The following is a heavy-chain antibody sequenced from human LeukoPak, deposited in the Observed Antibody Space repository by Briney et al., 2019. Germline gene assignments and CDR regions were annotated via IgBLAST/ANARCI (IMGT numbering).Heavy chain of an antibody. CDR3: AKTPWVLLWFGELLDRVYFDY. V-gene: IGHV3-23*01. D-gene: IGHD3-10*01. Sequence: PGGSLRLSCAASGFTFSSYAMSWVRQAPGKGLEWVSAISGSGGSTYYADSVKGRFTISRDNSKNTLYLQMNSLRAEDTAVYYCAKTPWVLLWFGELLDRVYFDYWGQGTLVTVSS. CDR1: GFTFSSYA. CDR2: ISGSGGST. J-gene: IGHJ4*02.